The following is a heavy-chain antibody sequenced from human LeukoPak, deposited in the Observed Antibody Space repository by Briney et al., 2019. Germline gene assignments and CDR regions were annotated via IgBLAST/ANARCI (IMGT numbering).Heavy chain of an antibody. Sequence: PSETLSLTCAVSGASISSSNYYWGWVRQSPGKGLEWIGNIYSSGNTYYNASLKSRVTMYIDTSKNQFSLKLSSLTAADTAVYYCASKRSGYYSGFFDYWGQGTLVTVSS. J-gene: IGHJ4*02. V-gene: IGHV4-39*01. CDR1: GASISSSNYY. D-gene: IGHD3-22*01. CDR2: IYSSGNT. CDR3: ASKRSGYYSGFFDY.